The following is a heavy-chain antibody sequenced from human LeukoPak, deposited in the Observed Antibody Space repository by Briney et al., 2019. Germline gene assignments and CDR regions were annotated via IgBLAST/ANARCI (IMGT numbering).Heavy chain of an antibody. J-gene: IGHJ3*02. D-gene: IGHD2-2*01. CDR3: ARTMVVPGTTDAFDI. CDR1: GFTVSSNY. Sequence: GGSLRLSCAASGFTVSSNYMSWVRQVPGKGLEWVAVIYSGGNTYYADSVEGRLTISRDNSKNTLYLQMNSLRAEDTAVYYCARTMVVPGTTDAFDIWGQGTMVTVSS. V-gene: IGHV3-66*02. CDR2: IYSGGNT.